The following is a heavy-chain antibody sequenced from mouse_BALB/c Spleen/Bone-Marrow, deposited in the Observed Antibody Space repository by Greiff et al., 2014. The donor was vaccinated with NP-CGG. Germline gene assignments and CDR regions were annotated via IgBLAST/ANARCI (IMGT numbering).Heavy chain of an antibody. CDR1: GFTFTSYT. CDR2: ISNGGGST. J-gene: IGHJ3*01. CDR3: TREDYGAY. D-gene: IGHD2-4*01. V-gene: IGHV5-12-2*01. Sequence: EVHLVESGGGLVQPGGSLKLSCAASGFTFTSYTMSWVRQTPEKRLEWVAYISNGGGSTYYPDTVKGRFTISRDNAKSTLYLQMSSLKSEDTAIYYCTREDYGAYWGQGTLVTVSA.